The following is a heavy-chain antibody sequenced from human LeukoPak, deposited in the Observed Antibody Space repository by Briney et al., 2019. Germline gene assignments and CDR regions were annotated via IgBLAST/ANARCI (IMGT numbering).Heavy chain of an antibody. CDR1: VGSISSSSYY. J-gene: IGHJ4*02. Sequence: SETLSLTCTVSVGSISSSSYYWGWIRQPPGKGLEGIGSIYYSGSTYYNPSLKSRVTISVDTSKNQFSLKLSTVTAADTAVYYCARQQSAGAFDYWGQGTLVTVSS. D-gene: IGHD3-10*01. CDR2: IYYSGST. CDR3: ARQQSAGAFDY. V-gene: IGHV4-39*01.